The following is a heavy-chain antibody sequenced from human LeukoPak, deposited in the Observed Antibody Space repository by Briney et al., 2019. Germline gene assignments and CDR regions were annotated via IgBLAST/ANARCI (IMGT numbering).Heavy chain of an antibody. D-gene: IGHD2-15*01. V-gene: IGHV1-2*02. CDR3: ARDLEGYCRGASCSFDY. CDR1: GYTFTVYY. CDR2: INPYSGGT. J-gene: IGHJ4*02. Sequence: ASVKVSCKDSGYTFTVYYMHWVRPAPGQGLEWMGWINPYSGGTNYAQKFQGRVTMIRDTSNSTAYMELSSLRSDDTAVYYCARDLEGYCRGASCSFDYWGQGTLVTVSS.